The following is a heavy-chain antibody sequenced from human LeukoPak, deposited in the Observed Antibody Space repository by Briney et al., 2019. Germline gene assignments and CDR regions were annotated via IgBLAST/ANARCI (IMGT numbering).Heavy chain of an antibody. V-gene: IGHV3-11*04. CDR1: GFTFSDYY. CDR2: ISSSGSTI. D-gene: IGHD4-17*01. CDR3: ARDHAVMTTKFRPLDY. J-gene: IGHJ4*02. Sequence: KPGGSLRLSCAASGFTFSDYYMSWIRQAPGKGLEWVSYISSSGSTIYYADSVKGRFTISRDNAKNSLYLQMNSLRAEDTAVYYCARDHAVMTTKFRPLDYWGQGTLVTVSS.